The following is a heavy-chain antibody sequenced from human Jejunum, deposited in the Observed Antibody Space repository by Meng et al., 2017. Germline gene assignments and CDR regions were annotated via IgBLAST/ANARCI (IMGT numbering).Heavy chain of an antibody. CDR3: ATNRGPSNYFFDY. D-gene: IGHD2/OR15-2a*01. Sequence: VHLKGSGPGLAKPSETLSLTCTVSGGSMSNNFWSWIRQPPGGRLEWIGYIHSSGRATYNPSLNSRVTISVDTSKYHFSLRLSSVTAADTAVYYCATNRGPSNYFFDYWGQGTLVTVSS. J-gene: IGHJ4*01. V-gene: IGHV4-59*01. CDR2: IHSSGRA. CDR1: GGSMSNNF.